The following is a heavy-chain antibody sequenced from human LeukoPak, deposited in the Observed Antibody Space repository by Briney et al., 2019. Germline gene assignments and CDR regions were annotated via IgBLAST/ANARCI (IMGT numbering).Heavy chain of an antibody. CDR1: GFTFSSYS. J-gene: IGHJ4*02. V-gene: IGHV3-48*04. CDR2: ISSSSSTI. D-gene: IGHD3-9*01. CDR3: ARGSKVLRYFDWSVDY. Sequence: GGSLRLSCAASGFTFSSYSMNWVRQAPGKGLEWVSYISSSSSTIYYADSVKGRFTISRDNAKNSLYLQMNSLRAEDTAVYYCARGSKVLRYFDWSVDYWGQGTLVTVSS.